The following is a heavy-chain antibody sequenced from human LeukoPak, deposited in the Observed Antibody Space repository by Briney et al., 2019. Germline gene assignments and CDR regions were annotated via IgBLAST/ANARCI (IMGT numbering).Heavy chain of an antibody. V-gene: IGHV5-51*01. J-gene: IGHJ3*02. Sequence: GESLQISCKGSGYSFTSYWIGWVRQMPGKGLEWMGIIYPGDSDTRYSPSFQGQVTISADKFISTAYLQWSSLKASDSAMYYCARQLPGVSSAFGIWGQGTMVITVSS. CDR1: GYSFTSYW. CDR2: IYPGDSDT. D-gene: IGHD5/OR15-5a*01. CDR3: ARQLPGVSSAFGI.